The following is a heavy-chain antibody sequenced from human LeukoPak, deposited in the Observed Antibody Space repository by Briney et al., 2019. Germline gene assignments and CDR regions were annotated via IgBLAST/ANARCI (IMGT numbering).Heavy chain of an antibody. Sequence: GASVKVSCKASGYTFTSYGISWVRQAPGQGLEWMGWISAYNGNTNYAQKLQGRVTMTTDTSTSTAYMELRSLRSDDTAVYYCARVGCSSTSCYDYYGMDVWGQGTTVTVSS. CDR3: ARVGCSSTSCYDYYGMDV. CDR2: ISAYNGNT. J-gene: IGHJ6*02. CDR1: GYTFTSYG. V-gene: IGHV1-18*01. D-gene: IGHD2-2*01.